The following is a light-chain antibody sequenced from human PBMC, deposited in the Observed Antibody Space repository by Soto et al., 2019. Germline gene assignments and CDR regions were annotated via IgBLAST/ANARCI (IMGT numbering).Light chain of an antibody. CDR2: GPS. V-gene: IGKV3-20*01. CDR3: QQYGSSPPYT. J-gene: IGKJ2*01. CDR1: QSVNSSS. Sequence: EIGLTKSPGTLSLSPGERATLSCRASQSVNSSSLAWYQQNPGQAPRLLIYGPSSRATGIPNRFSGSGSGTDFTLTISRLEPEDYAVYYCQQYGSSPPYTFGQGTKLEIK.